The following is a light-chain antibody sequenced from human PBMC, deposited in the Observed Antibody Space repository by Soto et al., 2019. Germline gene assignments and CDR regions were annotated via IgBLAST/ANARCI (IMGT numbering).Light chain of an antibody. CDR1: QDISNY. CDR3: QQGNSYPLT. J-gene: IGKJ4*01. Sequence: DIQLTQSPSFLSASVGDRVTITCRVTQDISNYLAWYQQKPGKAPNLLIHSASTLRGGVSSRFGGSGSGTEFTLTISSLQPEDLATYYCQQGNSYPLTFGGGTKVEIK. V-gene: IGKV1-9*01. CDR2: SAS.